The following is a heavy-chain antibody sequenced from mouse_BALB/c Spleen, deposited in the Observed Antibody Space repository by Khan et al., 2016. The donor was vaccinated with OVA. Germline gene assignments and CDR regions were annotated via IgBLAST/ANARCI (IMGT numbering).Heavy chain of an antibody. CDR3: ARDDGNYVDVMDY. CDR2: IWAGGST. Sequence: QVQLKQSGPGLVAPSQSLSINCTVSGFTLISYGVHWVRQSPGKGLEWLGIIWAGGSTNYNSALMARLSTSKDNSKSQVFLKMNSVQTDDTAMYYCARDDGNYVDVMDYWGQGTSVTVSS. CDR1: GFTLISYG. V-gene: IGHV2-9*02. D-gene: IGHD2-1*01. J-gene: IGHJ4*01.